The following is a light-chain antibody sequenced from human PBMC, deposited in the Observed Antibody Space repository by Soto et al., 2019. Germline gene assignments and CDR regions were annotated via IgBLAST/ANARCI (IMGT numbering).Light chain of an antibody. V-gene: IGKV1-5*03. CDR1: QTISSW. CDR2: KAS. CDR3: LQHNSYSWT. Sequence: DIQMTQSPSTLSGSVGDRVTITCRASQTISSWLAWYRQKPGKAPKILIYKASTLKSGVPSRFSGSGFGTEFTLTISSLQPEDFETYDCLQHNSYSWTFGQGTKVDIK. J-gene: IGKJ1*01.